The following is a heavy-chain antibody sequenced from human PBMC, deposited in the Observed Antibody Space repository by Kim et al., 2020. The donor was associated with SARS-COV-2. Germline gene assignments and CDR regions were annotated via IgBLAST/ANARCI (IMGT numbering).Heavy chain of an antibody. D-gene: IGHD3-22*01. CDR1: GGSFSGYY. J-gene: IGHJ4*02. V-gene: IGHV4-34*01. CDR3: ARDPYDSSGYPFDY. CDR2: INHSGST. Sequence: SETLSLTCAVYGGSFSGYYWSWIRQPPGKGLEWIGEINHSGSTNYNPSLKSRVTISVDTSKNQFSLKLSSVTAADTAVYYCARDPYDSSGYPFDYWGQGT.